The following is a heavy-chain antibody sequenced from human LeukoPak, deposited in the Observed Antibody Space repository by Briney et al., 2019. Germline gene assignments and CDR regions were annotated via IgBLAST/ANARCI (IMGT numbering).Heavy chain of an antibody. CDR1: GGTFSSYA. V-gene: IGHV1-69*04. CDR2: IIPILGIA. CDR3: ARDHPGDY. Sequence: ASVKVSCKASGGTFSSYAISWVRQAPGQGLEWMGRIIPILGIANFAQKFQGRVTITADKSTSTAYMELSSLRSEDTAVYYCARDHPGDYWGQGTLVTVSS. D-gene: IGHD3-10*01. J-gene: IGHJ4*02.